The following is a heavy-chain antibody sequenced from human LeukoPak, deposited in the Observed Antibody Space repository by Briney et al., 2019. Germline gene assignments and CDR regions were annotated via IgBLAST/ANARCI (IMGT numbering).Heavy chain of an antibody. D-gene: IGHD6-13*01. Sequence: GGSLRLSCAVSGFKFSDYYMSWVRQAPGKGLECVSYISSSGSMLHYADSVEGRFTISRDNAKNSLYLQMSSLRVEDTAVYYCTRRPYSSSWYYFDYWGQGTLVTVSS. CDR2: ISSSGSML. V-gene: IGHV3-11*04. CDR3: TRRPYSSSWYYFDY. CDR1: GFKFSDYY. J-gene: IGHJ4*02.